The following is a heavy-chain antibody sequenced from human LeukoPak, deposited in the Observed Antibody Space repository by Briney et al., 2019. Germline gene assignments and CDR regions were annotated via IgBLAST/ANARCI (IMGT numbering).Heavy chain of an antibody. CDR1: GFTFSDYY. D-gene: IGHD3-10*01. Sequence: PGGSLRLSCAASGFTFSDYYMSWIRQAPGKGLEWVSHISSSSTNIHYADSVKGRFTISRDNAKNSLYLQMNSLRGEDTAVYYCAGAPNGAGIRFDYWGQGTLVTISS. CDR3: AGAPNGAGIRFDY. J-gene: IGHJ4*02. V-gene: IGHV3-11*06. CDR2: ISSSSTNI.